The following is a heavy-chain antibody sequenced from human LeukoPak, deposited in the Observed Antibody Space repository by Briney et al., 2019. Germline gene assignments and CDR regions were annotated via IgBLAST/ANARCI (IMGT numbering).Heavy chain of an antibody. CDR1: GGSFSGYY. Sequence: SETLSLTCAVYGGSFSGYYWSWIRQPPGKGLEWIGEINHSGSTNYNLPLKSRVTISTDTSKNQFSLKLSSVTAADTAVYYCARDDGFDFWSGYFDYWGQGTLVTVSS. V-gene: IGHV4-34*01. J-gene: IGHJ4*02. D-gene: IGHD3-3*01. CDR2: INHSGST. CDR3: ARDDGFDFWSGYFDY.